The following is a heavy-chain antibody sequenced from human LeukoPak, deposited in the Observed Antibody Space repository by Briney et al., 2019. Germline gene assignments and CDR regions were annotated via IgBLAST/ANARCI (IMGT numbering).Heavy chain of an antibody. V-gene: IGHV4-39*01. CDR1: GGSISSGSYH. Sequence: SETLSLTCTDSGGSISSGSYHWGWIRQPPGKGLEWIGSIYYSGTTYYNPSLKSRVTISVDTSKNQFSLKLSSVTAADTALYYCARLIYFYYYMDVWGKGTTVTVSS. CDR2: IYYSGTT. J-gene: IGHJ6*03. CDR3: ARLIYFYYYMDV.